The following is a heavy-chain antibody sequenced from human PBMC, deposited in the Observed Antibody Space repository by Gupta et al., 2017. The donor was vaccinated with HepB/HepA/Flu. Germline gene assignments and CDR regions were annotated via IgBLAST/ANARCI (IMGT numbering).Heavy chain of an antibody. Sequence: QVQLVQSGAEVKKPGASVKISCKASGYSFNKYALHWVRQAPGQWLEWVGWSNSVNDNTKYSEKFEGRVSITRDTFATTAYMELSNLRVEDTAIYYCAKDFSRGVRVTDPDDWGQGTLVTVSS. CDR2: SNSVNDNT. CDR3: AKDFSRGVRVTDPDD. D-gene: IGHD2-21*02. J-gene: IGHJ4*02. V-gene: IGHV1-3*01. CDR1: GYSFNKYA.